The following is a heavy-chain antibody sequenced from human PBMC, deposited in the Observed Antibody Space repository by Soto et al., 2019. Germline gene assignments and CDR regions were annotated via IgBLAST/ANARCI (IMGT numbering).Heavy chain of an antibody. CDR2: IHDTGST. J-gene: IGHJ3*01. D-gene: IGHD3-22*01. Sequence: PETFARTCPVSGVSISYYFWVWMRQPPGKVLELIGYIHDTGSTKYNPSLKSRVTIVVETSKNKVSLKLRSVTAADTAVYYCERNRVPLSDDYESTGYDGAFDVWGLATMVTVSS. CDR1: GVSISYYF. V-gene: IGHV4-59*01. CDR3: ERNRVPLSDDYESTGYDGAFDV.